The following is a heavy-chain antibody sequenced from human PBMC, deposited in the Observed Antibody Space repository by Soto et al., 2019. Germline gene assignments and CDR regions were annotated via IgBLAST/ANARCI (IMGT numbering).Heavy chain of an antibody. CDR2: MYYSGST. V-gene: IGHV4-59*01. Sequence: SETLSLTCTVSGGSISSYYWSWIRQPPGKGLEWIGYMYYSGSTNYNPSLKSRVTISVDTSKNQFSLKLSSVTAADTAVYYCGGKNYDSSGYFDYWGQGTLVTVS. D-gene: IGHD3-22*01. CDR1: GGSISSYY. J-gene: IGHJ4*02. CDR3: GGKNYDSSGYFDY.